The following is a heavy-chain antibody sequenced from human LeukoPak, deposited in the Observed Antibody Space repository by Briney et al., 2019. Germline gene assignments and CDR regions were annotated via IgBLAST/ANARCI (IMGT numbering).Heavy chain of an antibody. Sequence: WASVKVSCKASGGTFSSYAISWVRQAPGQGLEWMGGIIPIFGTANYAQKFQGRVTITADESTSTAYMELSSLRSEGTAVYYCARGGVADPYYYYGMDVWGQGTTVTVSS. CDR3: ARGGVADPYYYYGMDV. D-gene: IGHD6-19*01. J-gene: IGHJ6*02. CDR2: IIPIFGTA. V-gene: IGHV1-69*13. CDR1: GGTFSSYA.